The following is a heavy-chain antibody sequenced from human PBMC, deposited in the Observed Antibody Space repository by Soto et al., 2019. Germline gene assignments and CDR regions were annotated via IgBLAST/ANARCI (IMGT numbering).Heavy chain of an antibody. Sequence: GASVKVSCKASGYTFTRYGISWVRQAPGQGLERMGWISAYNGNTNYAQKLQGRVTMTTDTSTSTAYKELRSLRPDDTAVYYCAREGGGYYYDSSGYHMGDYWGQGTLVTVSS. CDR2: ISAYNGNT. CDR3: AREGGGYYYDSSGYHMGDY. D-gene: IGHD3-22*01. CDR1: GYTFTRYG. V-gene: IGHV1-18*04. J-gene: IGHJ4*02.